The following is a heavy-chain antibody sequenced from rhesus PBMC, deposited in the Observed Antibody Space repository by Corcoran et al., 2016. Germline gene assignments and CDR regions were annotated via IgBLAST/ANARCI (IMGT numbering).Heavy chain of an antibody. CDR3: ARDPSTVGYFDY. V-gene: IGHV4S7*01. CDR1: GGSISGGDG. Sequence: QVQLQESGPGLLKPSETLSLTCAVSGGSISGGDGGGWIRQPPGEGLEGIGNIYSSRGNTYYNPSLKSRVTISTDTSKNQFSLRLSSVTAADTAVYYCARDPSTVGYFDYWGQGVLVTVSS. CDR2: IYSSRGNT. D-gene: IGHD4-29*01. J-gene: IGHJ4*01.